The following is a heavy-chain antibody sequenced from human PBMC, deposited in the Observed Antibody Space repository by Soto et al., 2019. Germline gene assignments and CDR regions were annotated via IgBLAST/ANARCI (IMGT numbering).Heavy chain of an antibody. CDR2: IWYDGSNK. D-gene: IGHD6-19*01. CDR3: ARDGERIAVAGTWYFDY. Sequence: GGSLRLSCAASGFTFSSYGMHWVRQAPGKGLEWVAVIWYDGSNKYYADSVKGRFTISRDNAKNSLYLQMNSLRAEDTAVYYCARDGERIAVAGTWYFDYWGQGTLVTVSS. V-gene: IGHV3-33*01. CDR1: GFTFSSYG. J-gene: IGHJ4*02.